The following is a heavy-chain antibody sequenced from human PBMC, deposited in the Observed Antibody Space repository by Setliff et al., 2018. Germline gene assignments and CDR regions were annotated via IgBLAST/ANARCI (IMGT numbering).Heavy chain of an antibody. Sequence: ASVKVSCKASGYIFTGYYIHWVRQAPGQGLEWMGRFNPNSGDTNSAQKFQGRVTMTRDTSISTAYMELSRLKYDDTAVYYCARASRFGTIVYKGYYYMDVWGKGTTVTVSS. CDR1: GYIFTGYY. V-gene: IGHV1-2*06. CDR2: FNPNSGDT. D-gene: IGHD3-10*01. CDR3: ARASRFGTIVYKGYYYMDV. J-gene: IGHJ6*03.